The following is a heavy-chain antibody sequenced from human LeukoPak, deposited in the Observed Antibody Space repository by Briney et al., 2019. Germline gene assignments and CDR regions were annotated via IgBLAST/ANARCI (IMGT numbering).Heavy chain of an antibody. CDR3: ARMSLSLGVAGDY. J-gene: IGHJ4*02. CDR2: IYPRDGST. D-gene: IGHD3-16*01. Sequence: ASVKVSCKASGYTFTSNYIHWVRQAPGQGLEWMGMIYPRDGSTSYAQKFQGRVTMTRDTSTSTVYMELSSLRSEDTAVYYCARMSLSLGVAGDYWGQGTLVTVSS. V-gene: IGHV1-46*01. CDR1: GYTFTSNY.